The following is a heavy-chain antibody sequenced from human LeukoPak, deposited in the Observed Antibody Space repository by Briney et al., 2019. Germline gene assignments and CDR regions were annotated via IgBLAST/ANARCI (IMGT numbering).Heavy chain of an antibody. CDR2: ISGSGGST. D-gene: IGHD3-3*01. V-gene: IGHV3-23*01. CDR1: GFTFGSYA. J-gene: IGHJ4*02. Sequence: GSLRLSCAASGFTFGSYAMSWVRQAPGKGLEWVSAISGSGGSTYYADSVKGRFTISRDNSKNTLYLQMNSLRAEDTAVYYCAKLYDFWSGYYMDRDYWGQGTLVTVSS. CDR3: AKLYDFWSGYYMDRDY.